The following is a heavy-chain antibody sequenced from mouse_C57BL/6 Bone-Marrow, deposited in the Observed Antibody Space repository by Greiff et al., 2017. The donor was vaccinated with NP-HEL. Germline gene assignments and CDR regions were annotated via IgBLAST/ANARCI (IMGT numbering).Heavy chain of an antibody. J-gene: IGHJ2*01. V-gene: IGHV1-64*01. D-gene: IGHD1-2*01. CDR2: IHPTSGST. CDR3: ARAATGTSFDY. CDR1: GYTFTSYW. Sequence: VQLQQPGAELVKPGASVKLSCKASGYTFTSYWMHWVKQRPGQGLEWIGMIHPTSGSTNYNEKFKSKATLTVDKSSSTAYMQLSSLTSEDSAVYYCARAATGTSFDYWGQGTTLTVSS.